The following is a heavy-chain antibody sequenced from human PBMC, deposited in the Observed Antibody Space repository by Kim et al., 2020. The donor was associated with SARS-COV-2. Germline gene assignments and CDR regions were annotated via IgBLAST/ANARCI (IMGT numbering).Heavy chain of an antibody. CDR3: AREARYCSSTSCYYGMDV. D-gene: IGHD2-2*01. V-gene: IGHV3-11*01. J-gene: IGHJ6*02. Sequence: KGRFTIARDNAKNSLYLQMNSLRAEDTAVYYCAREARYCSSTSCYYGMDVWGQGTTVTVSS.